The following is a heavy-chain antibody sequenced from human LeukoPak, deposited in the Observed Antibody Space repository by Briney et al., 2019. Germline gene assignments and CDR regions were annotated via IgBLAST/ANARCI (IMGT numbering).Heavy chain of an antibody. CDR1: GFTFSSYS. J-gene: IGHJ4*02. Sequence: GGSLRLSCAASGFTFSSYSMNWVRQAPGKGLEWVSVIYSGGSTYYADSVKGRFTISRDNSKNTLYLQMNSLRAEDTAVYYCARGNYGGNSRYFDYWGQGTLVTVSS. CDR2: IYSGGST. V-gene: IGHV3-53*01. CDR3: ARGNYGGNSRYFDY. D-gene: IGHD4-23*01.